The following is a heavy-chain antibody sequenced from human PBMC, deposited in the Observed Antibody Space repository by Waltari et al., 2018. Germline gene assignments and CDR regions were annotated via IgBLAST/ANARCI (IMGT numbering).Heavy chain of an antibody. CDR2: ISPLFGTA. D-gene: IGHD2-21*02. Sequence: QVQLVQSGAEVKKPGSSVKVSCKASGGTFSSKGISWVRQAHGQGLEWMGRISPLFGTANYAQNFKGRVTITADTSTGTAYVELRSLSSEDTAMYYCARGSVTAKIAFDLWGQGTMVTISS. CDR3: ARGSVTAKIAFDL. V-gene: IGHV1-69*13. J-gene: IGHJ3*01. CDR1: GGTFSSKG.